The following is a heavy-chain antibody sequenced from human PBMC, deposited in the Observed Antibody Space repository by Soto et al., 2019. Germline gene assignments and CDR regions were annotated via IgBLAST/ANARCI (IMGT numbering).Heavy chain of an antibody. J-gene: IGHJ6*02. CDR2: IYYSGST. CDR3: AREPITIFGVVTLDYYYYGMDV. D-gene: IGHD3-3*01. CDR1: GGSISSGDYY. V-gene: IGHV4-30-4*01. Sequence: PSETLSLTCTVSGGSISSGDYYWSWIRQPPGKGMERIGYIYYSGSTYYNPSLKSRVTISVDTSKNQFSLKLSSVTAADTAVYYCAREPITIFGVVTLDYYYYGMDVWGQGTTVTVSS.